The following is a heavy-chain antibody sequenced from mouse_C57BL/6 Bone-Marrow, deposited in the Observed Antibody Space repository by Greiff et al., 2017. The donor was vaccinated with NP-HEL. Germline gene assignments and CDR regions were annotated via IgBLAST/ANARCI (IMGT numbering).Heavy chain of an antibody. CDR2: IYPGDGDT. J-gene: IGHJ2*01. Sequence: VQLQQSGAALVKPGASVKISCTASGYAFSRYWMNWVKQRPGTGLEWIGQIYPGDGDTNYNGKFQGKATLTADKSSSTAYMQLSSRTSEDSAVYFCARYYGSSYYFDYWGQGTTLTVSS. V-gene: IGHV1-80*01. CDR1: GYAFSRYW. CDR3: ARYYGSSYYFDY. D-gene: IGHD1-1*01.